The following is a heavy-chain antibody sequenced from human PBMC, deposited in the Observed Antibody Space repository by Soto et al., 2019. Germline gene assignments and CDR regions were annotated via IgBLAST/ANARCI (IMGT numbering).Heavy chain of an antibody. CDR2: IYHSGST. V-gene: IGHV4-4*02. CDR1: GGSISSSNW. CDR3: ARGFGVWDAFDI. Sequence: SETLSLTCAVSGGSISSSNWWSWVRQPPGKGLEWIGEIYHSGSTNYNPSLKSRVTISVDNSKNQFSLKLSSVTAADTAVYYCARGFGVWDAFDIWGQGTMVTVSS. J-gene: IGHJ3*02. D-gene: IGHD3-16*01.